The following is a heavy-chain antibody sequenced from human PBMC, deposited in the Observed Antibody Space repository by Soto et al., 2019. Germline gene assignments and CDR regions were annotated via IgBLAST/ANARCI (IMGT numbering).Heavy chain of an antibody. CDR2: LSYDGTYK. V-gene: IGHV3-30*18. CDR3: AKDQAQDGSGYFYGMDG. D-gene: IGHD3-10*01. CDR1: GFTFSIFG. Sequence: QEQLVQSGGGVVQPGGSLRLSCDASGFTFSIFGMHWVRQAPGKGLEWVAVLSYDGTYKYYADSVKGRFTISRDNSKNMLFLQMNSLRPDDTAVYYCAKDQAQDGSGYFYGMDGWCKGTAVTVSS. J-gene: IGHJ6*04.